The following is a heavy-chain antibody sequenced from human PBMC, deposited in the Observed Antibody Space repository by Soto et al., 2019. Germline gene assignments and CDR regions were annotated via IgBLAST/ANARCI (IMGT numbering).Heavy chain of an antibody. CDR1: GYTLTELS. V-gene: IGHV1-24*01. D-gene: IGHD3-9*01. CDR2: FDPEDGET. CDR3: ATIGQGDILTGYHGAYRPSGSFDC. Sequence: ASVKVSCKVSGYTLTELSMHWVRQAPGKGLEWMGGFDPEDGETIYAQKFQGRVTMTEDTSTDTAYMELSSPRSEDTAVYYCATIGQGDILTGYHGAYRPSGSFDCWGQGSLVTVSS. J-gene: IGHJ4*02.